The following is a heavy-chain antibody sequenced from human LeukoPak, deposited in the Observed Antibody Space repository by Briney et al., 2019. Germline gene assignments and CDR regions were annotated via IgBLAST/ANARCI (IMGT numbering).Heavy chain of an antibody. J-gene: IGHJ4*02. CDR3: AEGYSYGYHPFDY. CDR1: RFTFNDYY. V-gene: IGHV1-2*02. CDR2: IDPNSGGI. D-gene: IGHD5-18*01. Sequence: ASVKVSCKASRFTFNDYYIHWVRQAPGQGLEWMGWIDPNSGGIHYAQNFQGRVTVTRDASIYTVYMDLTSLRSDDTAVYYCAEGYSYGYHPFDYWGQGTLVTVSS.